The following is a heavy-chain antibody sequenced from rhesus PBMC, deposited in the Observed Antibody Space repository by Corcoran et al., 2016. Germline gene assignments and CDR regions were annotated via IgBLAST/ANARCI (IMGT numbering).Heavy chain of an antibody. V-gene: IGHV2-95*01. CDR2: IYWNDSK. Sequence: QVTLKESGPALVKPTQTLTLTCTFSGFSISSTGTGVGWIRQPPGKALEWLASIYWNDSKYYSTSLKSRLTISKDTSKNQVVLTMTNMDPVDTATYYCARVLTSLDSWGQGVVVTVSS. J-gene: IGHJ6*01. CDR1: GFSISSTGTG. CDR3: ARVLTSLDS.